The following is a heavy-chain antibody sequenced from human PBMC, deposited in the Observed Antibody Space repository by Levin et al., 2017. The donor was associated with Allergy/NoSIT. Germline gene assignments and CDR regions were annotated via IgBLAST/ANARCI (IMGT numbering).Heavy chain of an antibody. V-gene: IGHV3-73*01. CDR2: IRSRANNYAT. Sequence: QTGGSLRLSCAASGFTFSGSAIHWVRQASGKGLEWVGRIRSRANNYATAYAASLKGRFTISRDDSENTAYLQMNSLETEDTAVYYCTSDEILTGYNNWGQGTLVTVSS. CDR3: TSDEILTGYNN. CDR1: GFTFSGSA. D-gene: IGHD3-9*01. J-gene: IGHJ4*01.